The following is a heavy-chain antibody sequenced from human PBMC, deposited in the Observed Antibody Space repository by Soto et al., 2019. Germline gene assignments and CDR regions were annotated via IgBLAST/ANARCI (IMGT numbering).Heavy chain of an antibody. D-gene: IGHD3-10*01. V-gene: IGHV3-11*01. CDR2: ISSSGSTI. CDR1: GFTFSDYY. CDR3: ARVLMVRGVIPSRIDY. Sequence: GSLRLSCAASGFTFSDYYMSWIRQAPGKGLEWVSYISSSGSTIYYADSVKGRFTISRDNAKNSLYLQMNSLRAEDTAVYYCARVLMVRGVIPSRIDYWGQGTLVTVSS. J-gene: IGHJ4*02.